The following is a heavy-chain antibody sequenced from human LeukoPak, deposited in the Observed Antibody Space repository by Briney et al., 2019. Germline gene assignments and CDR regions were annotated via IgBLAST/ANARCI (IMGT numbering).Heavy chain of an antibody. J-gene: IGHJ4*02. CDR3: ARLNCSSTSCYVRTFDY. CDR1: GFTFSTYG. Sequence: PGGSLRLSCTASGFTFSTYGMHWVRQAPGKGLEWVTLISYDGSTKYYSDSVKGRFTLSRDNSKNTLYLQMNSLRAEDTAVYYCARLNCSSTSCYVRTFDYWGQGTLVTVSS. CDR2: ISYDGSTK. D-gene: IGHD2-2*01. V-gene: IGHV3-30*03.